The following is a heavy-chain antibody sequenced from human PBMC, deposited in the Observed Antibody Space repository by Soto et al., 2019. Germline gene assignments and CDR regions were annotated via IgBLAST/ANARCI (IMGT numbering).Heavy chain of an antibody. D-gene: IGHD3-3*01. CDR1: GYTFTSYY. J-gene: IGHJ5*01. Sequence: ASVKVSCKASGYTFTSYYMHWVRQAPGQGLEWMGIINPSGGSTSYAQKFQGRVTMTRDTSTSTVYMELSSLRSEDTAGYYCARSLYFFCWSRNSHNRFYSWARESLVPVSA. V-gene: IGHV1-46*03. CDR2: INPSGGST. CDR3: ARSLYFFCWSRNSHNRFYS.